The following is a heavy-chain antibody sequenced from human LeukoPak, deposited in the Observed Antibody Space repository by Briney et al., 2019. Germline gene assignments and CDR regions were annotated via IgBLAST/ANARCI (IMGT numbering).Heavy chain of an antibody. D-gene: IGHD6-6*01. V-gene: IGHV3-48*04. J-gene: IGHJ4*02. CDR3: AREYSSSSNPKFDY. CDR1: GFTFSSYA. Sequence: PGGSLRLSCAASGFTFSSYAMSWVRQAPGKGLEWVSYISSSGSTIYYADSVKGRFTISRDNAKNSLYLQMNSLRAEDTAVYYCAREYSSSSNPKFDYWGQGTLVTVSS. CDR2: ISSSGSTI.